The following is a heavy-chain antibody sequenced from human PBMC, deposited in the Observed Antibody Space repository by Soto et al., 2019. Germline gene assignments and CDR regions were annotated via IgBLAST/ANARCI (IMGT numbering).Heavy chain of an antibody. Sequence: VLLLESGGGLVQPGGSLRLSCAASGFTFSSYWMHWVRQAPGKGPVWVSRINSDGSITSYADSVKGQFTISRDNAKNTLYLQMNSLRAEDTAVYYCARTSSSWYVSFDYWGQGTLVTVSS. J-gene: IGHJ4*02. V-gene: IGHV3-74*02. D-gene: IGHD6-13*01. CDR1: GFTFSSYW. CDR3: ARTSSSWYVSFDY. CDR2: INSDGSIT.